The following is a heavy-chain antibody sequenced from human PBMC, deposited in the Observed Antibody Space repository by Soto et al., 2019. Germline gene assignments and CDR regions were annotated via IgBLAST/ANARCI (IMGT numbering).Heavy chain of an antibody. J-gene: IGHJ4*02. CDR2: IYWDDDK. V-gene: IGHV2-5*02. D-gene: IGHD2-15*01. CDR3: AHRPSYCSGYSCYSGFDY. CDR1: GFSLSTSGVG. Sequence: QITLKESGPTLVKPTQTLTLTCTFSGFSLSTSGVGVGWIRQPPGKALEWLALIYWDDDKRYSPSLKSRLTITKDTSKNQVVLTMTNMDPVDTATYYCAHRPSYCSGYSCYSGFDYWGQGTLVTVSP.